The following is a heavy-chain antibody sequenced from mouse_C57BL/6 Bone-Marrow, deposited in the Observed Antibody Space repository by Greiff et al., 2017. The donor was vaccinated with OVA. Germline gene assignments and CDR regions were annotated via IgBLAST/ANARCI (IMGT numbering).Heavy chain of an antibody. V-gene: IGHV1-50*01. D-gene: IGHD1-1*01. CDR2: IDPSDSYT. J-gene: IGHJ2*01. Sequence: VQLQQPGAELVKPGASVKLSCKASGYTFTSYWMQWVKQRPGQGLEWIGEIDPSDSYTNYNQKFKGKATLTVDTSSSTAYMQLSSLTSEDSAVYYCARREDYYGSSPDYWGQGTTLTVSS. CDR1: GYTFTSYW. CDR3: ARREDYYGSSPDY.